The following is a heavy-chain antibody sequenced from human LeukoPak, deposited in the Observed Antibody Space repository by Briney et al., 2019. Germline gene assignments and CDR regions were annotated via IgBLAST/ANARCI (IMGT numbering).Heavy chain of an antibody. CDR3: ARATALRSVDY. D-gene: IGHD4-17*01. Sequence: GGSLRLSCAASGFTVSSNYMSWVRQAPGKGLEWVSIIYSGGSTYYADSVKGRFTISRDNSKNTLYLQMNSLRAEDTAVYYCARATALRSVDYWGQGTLVTVSS. CDR1: GFTVSSNY. V-gene: IGHV3-53*01. CDR2: IYSGGST. J-gene: IGHJ4*02.